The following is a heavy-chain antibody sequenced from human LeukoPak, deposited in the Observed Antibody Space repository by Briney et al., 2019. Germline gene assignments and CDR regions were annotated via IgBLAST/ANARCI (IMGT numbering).Heavy chain of an antibody. V-gene: IGHV4-31*03. CDR3: VRWHDRPPRAWFDP. CDR1: GGSISSGGYY. D-gene: IGHD5-12*01. CDR2: IYYSGST. Sequence: PSQTLSLTCTVSGGSISSGGYYWSWIRQHPGKGLEWIGYIYYSGSTYYNPSPKSRVTISVDTSKNQFSLKLSSVTAADTAVYYCVRWHDRPPRAWFDPWGQGTLVTVSS. J-gene: IGHJ5*02.